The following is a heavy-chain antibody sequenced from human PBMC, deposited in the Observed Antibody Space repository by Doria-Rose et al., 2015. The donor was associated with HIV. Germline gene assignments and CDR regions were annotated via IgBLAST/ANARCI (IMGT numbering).Heavy chain of an antibody. CDR1: GVSLSSPGMG. CDR3: ARIKSSRWYHKCCCDC. D-gene: IGHD6-13*01. J-gene: IGHJ4*02. V-gene: IGHV2-26*01. CDR2: IVSDDAR. Sequence: QVTLKESGPVLVKPTETLTLTCTVSGVSLSSPGMGVSWIRQPPAKALEWLANIVSDDARSYQASLKSRLTISRGAPESQVVVTMTDMDPVDTAAYYCARIKSSRWYHKCCCDCWGQGALVIVS.